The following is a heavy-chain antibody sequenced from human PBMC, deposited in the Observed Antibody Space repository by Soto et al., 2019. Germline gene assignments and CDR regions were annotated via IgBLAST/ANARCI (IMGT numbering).Heavy chain of an antibody. CDR2: INAGNGNT. Sequence: ASVQVSCKASGYTFTSYAMHWVRQAPGQRLERMGWINAGNGNTKYSQKFQGRVTITRDTSASTAYMELSSLRSEDTAVYYCARCAYYDFWSGYTNWFDPWGQGTLVTVSS. CDR3: ARCAYYDFWSGYTNWFDP. CDR1: GYTFTSYA. J-gene: IGHJ5*02. V-gene: IGHV1-3*01. D-gene: IGHD3-3*01.